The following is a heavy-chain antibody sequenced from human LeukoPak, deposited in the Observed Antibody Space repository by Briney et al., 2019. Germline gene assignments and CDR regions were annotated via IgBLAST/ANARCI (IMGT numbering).Heavy chain of an antibody. Sequence: ASVKVSCKASGYTFTSYYMHWVRQAPGQGLEWMGIINPSGGSTSYAQKFQSRVTMTRDTSTSTVYMELSSLRSEDTAVYYCARDQLPVVAAPKSRYYYYYMDVWAKGPRSPSP. J-gene: IGHJ6*03. V-gene: IGHV1-46*01. CDR3: ARDQLPVVAAPKSRYYYYYMDV. D-gene: IGHD2-15*01. CDR2: INPSGGST. CDR1: GYTFTSYY.